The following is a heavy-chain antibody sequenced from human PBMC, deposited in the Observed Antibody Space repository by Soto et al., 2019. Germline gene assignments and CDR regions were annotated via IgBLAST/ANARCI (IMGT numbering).Heavy chain of an antibody. Sequence: HVQLVQSGAEVKKPGASVKVSCKASCYTFTSYGISWVRQAPGQGLEWLGWISAYNGNTNYAQKLQGRVTRTTDTSTSTAYMELRSLRSDDTAVYYCARVGGSGLPYYYYYGMYVWGQGTTVTV. D-gene: IGHD3-16*01. CDR3: ARVGGSGLPYYYYYGMYV. CDR2: ISAYNGNT. V-gene: IGHV1-18*01. CDR1: CYTFTSYG. J-gene: IGHJ6*02.